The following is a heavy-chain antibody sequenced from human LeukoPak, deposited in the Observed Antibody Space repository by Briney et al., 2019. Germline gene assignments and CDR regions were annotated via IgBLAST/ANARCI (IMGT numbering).Heavy chain of an antibody. Sequence: ASVKVSRKASGYTFTSYGISWVRQAPGQGLEWMGWISAYNGNTNYAQKLQGRVTMTTDTSTSTAYMDLSRLRSDDTAVYYCARAGVWDYSDSSGYHNAAFDIWGQGTMVTVSS. CDR3: ARAGVWDYSDSSGYHNAAFDI. J-gene: IGHJ3*02. D-gene: IGHD3-22*01. CDR1: GYTFTSYG. CDR2: ISAYNGNT. V-gene: IGHV1-18*01.